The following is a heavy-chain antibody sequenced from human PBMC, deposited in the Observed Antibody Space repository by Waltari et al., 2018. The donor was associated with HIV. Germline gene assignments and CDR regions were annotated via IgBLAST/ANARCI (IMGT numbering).Heavy chain of an antibody. V-gene: IGHV3-23*01. J-gene: IGHJ4*02. Sequence: EVQLLESGGGLVQPGGSLRLSCAASGFTFSSYAMSWVRQAPGKGVEGVSVVSGSGGRTYYADSVKGRFTISRDNSKNTLYLQMNSLRAEDTAVYYCAKEWSSSSLWGQGTLVTVSS. CDR3: AKEWSSSSL. CDR1: GFTFSSYA. CDR2: VSGSGGRT. D-gene: IGHD6-6*01.